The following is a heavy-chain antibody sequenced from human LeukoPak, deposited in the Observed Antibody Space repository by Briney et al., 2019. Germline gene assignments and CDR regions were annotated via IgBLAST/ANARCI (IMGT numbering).Heavy chain of an antibody. J-gene: IGHJ4*02. CDR2: ISYDGSNK. D-gene: IGHD6-19*01. Sequence: GGSLRLSCAASGFTFSSYAMHWVRQAPGKGLEWVAVISYDGSNKYYADSVKGRFTISRDNSKNTLYLQMSSLRVEDTAVYYCAKQVPGQWLTPTSDWGQGTLVTVSS. CDR3: AKQVPGQWLTPTSD. V-gene: IGHV3-30*04. CDR1: GFTFSSYA.